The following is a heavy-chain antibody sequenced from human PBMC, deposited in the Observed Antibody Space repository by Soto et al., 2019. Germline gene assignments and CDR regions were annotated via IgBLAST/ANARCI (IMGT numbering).Heavy chain of an antibody. CDR1: GYTFTSYG. CDR3: AREGAVAGTFYYYYYAGMDV. CDR2: ISAYNGNT. V-gene: IGHV1-18*01. D-gene: IGHD6-19*01. Sequence: GASVKVSCKASGYTFTSYGISWVRQAPGQGLEWMGWISAYNGNTNYAQKLQGRVTMTTDTSTSTAYMELRSLRSDDTAVYYCAREGAVAGTFYYYYYAGMDVWGQGTRVTVSS. J-gene: IGHJ6*02.